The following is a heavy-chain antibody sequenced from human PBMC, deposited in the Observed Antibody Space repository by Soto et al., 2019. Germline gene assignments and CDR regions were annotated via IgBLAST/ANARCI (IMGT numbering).Heavy chain of an antibody. CDR3: TTDWGSVTHYARAFDV. D-gene: IGHD3-16*01. J-gene: IGHJ3*01. Sequence: EVLLVESGGGLVKPGGSLRLSCAASGFAFKYARMTWVRQAPGKGLEWVGHIRSNIDGATTAYAAPVKGRFTISRDESKNTVDLQMNSLITEDTDVYYCTTDWGSVTHYARAFDVWGQGTMVTVSS. CDR2: IRSNIDGATT. CDR1: GFAFKYAR. V-gene: IGHV3-15*01.